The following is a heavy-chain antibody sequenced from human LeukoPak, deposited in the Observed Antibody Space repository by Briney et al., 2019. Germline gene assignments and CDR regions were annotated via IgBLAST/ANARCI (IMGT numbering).Heavy chain of an antibody. D-gene: IGHD3-10*01. Sequence: PGGSLRLSCAASGFTFSSYAMSWVRRAAGKGLEWVSAISGSGGSTYYADSVKGRFTISRDNSKNTLYLQMNSLRAEDTAVYYCAKDHTPFRDYFDYWGQGTLVTVSS. CDR1: GFTFSSYA. V-gene: IGHV3-23*01. J-gene: IGHJ4*02. CDR3: AKDHTPFRDYFDY. CDR2: ISGSGGST.